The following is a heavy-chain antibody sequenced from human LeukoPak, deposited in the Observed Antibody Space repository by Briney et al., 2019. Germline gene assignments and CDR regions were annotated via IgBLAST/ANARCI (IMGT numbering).Heavy chain of an antibody. D-gene: IGHD5-18*01. J-gene: IGHJ4*02. V-gene: IGHV4-31*03. CDR2: IYYSGST. CDR3: ARGNDPLDTAMVHFDY. CDR1: GGSISSGGYY. Sequence: SETLSLTCTVSGGSISSGGYYWSWIRQHPGKGLEWIGYIYYSGSTYYNPSLKSRVTISVDTSKNQFSLKLSSVTAADTAVYYCARGNDPLDTAMVHFDYWGQGTLVTVSS.